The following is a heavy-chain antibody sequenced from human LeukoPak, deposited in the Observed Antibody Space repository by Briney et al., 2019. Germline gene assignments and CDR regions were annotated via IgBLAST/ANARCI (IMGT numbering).Heavy chain of an antibody. J-gene: IGHJ3*02. Sequence: GGSLRLSCAASGFTFSSYEMNWVRQAPGKGLEWVSYISSGGSTIFYADSVKGRFTISRDNAKNSLYLQMNSLRAEDTAVYSCARMISGGSYDAFDIWGQGTMVTVSS. V-gene: IGHV3-48*03. CDR2: ISSGGSTI. CDR3: ARMISGGSYDAFDI. D-gene: IGHD6-19*01. CDR1: GFTFSSYE.